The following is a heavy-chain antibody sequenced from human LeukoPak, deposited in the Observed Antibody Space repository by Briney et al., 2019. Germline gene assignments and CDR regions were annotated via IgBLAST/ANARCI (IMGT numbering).Heavy chain of an antibody. CDR3: ARHGNDFWSGYSDYYYMDV. J-gene: IGHJ6*03. Sequence: SETLSLTCTVSGGSISSYYWSWIRQPPGKGLEWIGYIYYSGSTNHNPSLKSRVTISVDTSKNQFSLKLSSVTAADTAVYYCARHGNDFWSGYSDYYYMDVWGKGTTVTVSS. D-gene: IGHD3-3*01. CDR1: GGSISSYY. CDR2: IYYSGST. V-gene: IGHV4-59*08.